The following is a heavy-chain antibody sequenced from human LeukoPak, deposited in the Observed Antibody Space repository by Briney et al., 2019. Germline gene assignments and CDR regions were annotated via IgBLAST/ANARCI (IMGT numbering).Heavy chain of an antibody. Sequence: ASVKVSCKASGGTFSSYAISWVRQATGQGLEWVGWMNPNGGNTGYARKFQGRVTITRDTSTSTAYMELSSLRFEDTAIYYCARGTRVVDFDSWGQGTLVTVSS. V-gene: IGHV1-8*02. D-gene: IGHD2-15*01. CDR2: MNPNGGNT. CDR1: GGTFSSYA. J-gene: IGHJ4*02. CDR3: ARGTRVVDFDS.